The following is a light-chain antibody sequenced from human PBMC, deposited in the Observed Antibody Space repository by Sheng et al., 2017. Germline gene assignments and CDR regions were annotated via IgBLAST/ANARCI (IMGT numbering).Light chain of an antibody. V-gene: IGKV1-9*01. CDR1: QDISSY. CDR2: AAS. J-gene: IGKJ1*01. Sequence: DIQLTQSPSFLSASVGDRVTITCRASQDISSYLAWYQQKPGRAPQLLIYAASTLQSGVPSRFSGRGYETEFTLTISSLQPEDFATYYCQQVYRYPRTFGQGTKVEIK. CDR3: QQVYRYPRT.